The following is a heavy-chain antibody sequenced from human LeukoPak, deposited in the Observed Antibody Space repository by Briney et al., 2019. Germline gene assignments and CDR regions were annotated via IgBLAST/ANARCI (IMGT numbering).Heavy chain of an antibody. J-gene: IGHJ3*01. CDR2: ISYDGSNK. CDR3: AKDIVSYCSGGRCYSSAFEF. CDR1: GFSFTSYG. D-gene: IGHD2-15*01. V-gene: IGHV3-30*18. Sequence: GGSLRHSCEASGFSFTSYGMYWVRQAPGKGLEWVAVISYDGSNKYYGDSVKGRFTISRDNSKNTLYLQMNSLRVEDTAVYYCAKDIVSYCSGGRCYSSAFEFWGQGTMVIVSS.